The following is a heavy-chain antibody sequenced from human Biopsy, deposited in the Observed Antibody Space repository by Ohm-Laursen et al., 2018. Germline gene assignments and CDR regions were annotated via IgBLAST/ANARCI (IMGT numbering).Heavy chain of an antibody. CDR3: ARGGSGSGYYGMDV. CDR2: IIPIVDIV. Sequence: VASVKVSCKVSGDTFNKYGIFWVRQAPGQGLEWMGRIIPIVDIVNYAQRFQGRVTMTADKSTSTAYLDLSSLISEDTAVYYCARGGSGSGYYGMDVWGQGTTVTVSS. CDR1: GDTFNKYG. V-gene: IGHV1-69*04. D-gene: IGHD3-10*01. J-gene: IGHJ6*02.